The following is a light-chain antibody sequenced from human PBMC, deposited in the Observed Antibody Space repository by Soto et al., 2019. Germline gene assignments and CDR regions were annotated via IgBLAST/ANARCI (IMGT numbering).Light chain of an antibody. Sequence: EIVMTQSPGTLSLSPGERATLSCRASQSVSSSYLAWYQQKPGQAPRLLIYGASSRASGIPGRFSGSGSGTEFTLTISSLTSEDFAVDYCQQYDDRPSFGQGTKVDIK. V-gene: IGKV3-15*01. CDR2: GAS. J-gene: IGKJ1*01. CDR1: QSVSSSY. CDR3: QQYDDRPS.